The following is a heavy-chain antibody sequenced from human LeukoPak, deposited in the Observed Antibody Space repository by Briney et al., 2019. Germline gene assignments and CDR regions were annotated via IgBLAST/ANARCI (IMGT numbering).Heavy chain of an antibody. Sequence: SVKVSCKASGGTFSSYAISWVRQAPGQGLEWMGGIIPIFGTANYAQKFQGRVTITADESTSTAYVELSSLRSEDTTVYYCARRLERPYNWFDPWGQGTLVTVSS. CDR2: IIPIFGTA. CDR3: ARRLERPYNWFDP. V-gene: IGHV1-69*13. D-gene: IGHD1-1*01. J-gene: IGHJ5*02. CDR1: GGTFSSYA.